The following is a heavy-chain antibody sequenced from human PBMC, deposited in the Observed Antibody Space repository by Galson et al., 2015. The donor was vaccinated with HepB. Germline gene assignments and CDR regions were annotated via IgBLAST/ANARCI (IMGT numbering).Heavy chain of an antibody. CDR1: GFVSSNLG. J-gene: IGHJ4*02. Sequence: SLRLSCAGYGFVSSNLGMHWVRQAPGKGLEWVALISFDGRNKYYADSVKGRFTTSRDTSKNTLYLQMGSLRPDDTAVYFCAILWGLWSGYKFDSWGQGTLVTVSS. CDR3: AILWGLWSGYKFDS. CDR2: ISFDGRNK. D-gene: IGHD3-3*01. V-gene: IGHV3-30*03.